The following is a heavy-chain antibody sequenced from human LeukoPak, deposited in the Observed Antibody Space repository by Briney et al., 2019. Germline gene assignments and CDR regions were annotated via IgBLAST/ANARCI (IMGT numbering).Heavy chain of an antibody. Sequence: PGGSLRLSCAASGLTFSTYAMSWVRQAPGRGLEWVSAINSGGGNTYYADSVKGRFTISRDNAKNSLYLQMNSLRAEDTAVYYCARGPPLLWFGELPHSSGWYSNWFDPWGQGTLVTVSS. CDR1: GLTFSTYA. D-gene: IGHD3-10*01. J-gene: IGHJ5*02. CDR3: ARGPPLLWFGELPHSSGWYSNWFDP. V-gene: IGHV3-23*01. CDR2: INSGGGNT.